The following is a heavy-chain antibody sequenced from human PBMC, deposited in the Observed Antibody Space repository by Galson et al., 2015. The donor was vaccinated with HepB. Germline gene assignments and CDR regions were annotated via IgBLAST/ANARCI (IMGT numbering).Heavy chain of an antibody. J-gene: IGHJ4*02. Sequence: SVKVSCKVSGGTFSSHAISWVRQAPGQGLEWMGGIIPIFGTANYAQKFQGRVTITADESTSTAYMEVSSLRSEDTAVYYCARGTGYSYGLDYWGQGTLVTVSS. D-gene: IGHD5-18*01. V-gene: IGHV1-69*13. CDR3: ARGTGYSYGLDY. CDR1: GGTFSSHA. CDR2: IIPIFGTA.